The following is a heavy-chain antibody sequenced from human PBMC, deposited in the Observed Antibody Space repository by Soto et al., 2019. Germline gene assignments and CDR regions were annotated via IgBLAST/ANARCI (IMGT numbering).Heavy chain of an antibody. D-gene: IGHD5-12*01. V-gene: IGHV1-2*02. Sequence: ASVKVSCKASGYTFTGYYMHRVRQAPGQGLEWMGWINPNSGGTNYAQKFQGRVTMTRDTSISTAYMELSRLRSDDTAVYYCARVNVDIVGTTGFDDAVDIWGQGTMVTVSS. CDR3: ARVNVDIVGTTGFDDAVDI. J-gene: IGHJ3*02. CDR1: GYTFTGYY. CDR2: INPNSGGT.